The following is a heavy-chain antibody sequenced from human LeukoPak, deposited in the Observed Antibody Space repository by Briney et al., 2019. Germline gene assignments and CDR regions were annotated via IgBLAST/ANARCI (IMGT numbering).Heavy chain of an antibody. J-gene: IGHJ4*02. Sequence: PGGSPRLSCAASGFTFSSYEMNWVRQAPGKWLEWVSYISSSGSTIYYADSVEGRFTISRDNAKNSLYLQMNSLRAEDTAVYYCARESVGYFDYWGQGTLVTVSS. D-gene: IGHD1-26*01. CDR2: ISSSGSTI. V-gene: IGHV3-48*03. CDR3: ARESVGYFDY. CDR1: GFTFSSYE.